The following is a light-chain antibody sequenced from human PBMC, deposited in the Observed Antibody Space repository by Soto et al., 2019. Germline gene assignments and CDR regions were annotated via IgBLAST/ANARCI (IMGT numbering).Light chain of an antibody. CDR3: QRYDISPFP. J-gene: IGKJ2*01. CDR1: QSVSSTY. Sequence: EIVLTQSPGTLSLSPGEIATLSCRASQSVSSTYLAWYQQKPGQAPRLLIYGASSRATGIPDRFSGSGSGKDFTLTISRLEPDDFAMYYCQRYDISPFPFGQGTKLEIK. CDR2: GAS. V-gene: IGKV3-20*01.